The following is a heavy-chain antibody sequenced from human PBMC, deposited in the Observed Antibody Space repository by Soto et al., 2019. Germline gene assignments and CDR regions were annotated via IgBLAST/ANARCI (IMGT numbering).Heavy chain of an antibody. J-gene: IGHJ4*02. CDR2: ISKSDYT. D-gene: IGHD2-2*01. CDR1: GFAFNNYG. Sequence: GGSLRLSCTVSGFAFNNYGINWVRQAPGKGLEWVSSISKSDYTYYSDSVKGRFAISRDNAKSSVSLQMNTLRVEDTAVYYCAREDSIIIPAVSDFWGQGTMVTVYS. V-gene: IGHV3-21*01. CDR3: AREDSIIIPAVSDF.